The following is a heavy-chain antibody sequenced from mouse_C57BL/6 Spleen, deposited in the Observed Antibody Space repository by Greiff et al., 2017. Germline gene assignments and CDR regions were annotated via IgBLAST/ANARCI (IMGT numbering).Heavy chain of an antibody. V-gene: IGHV10-3*01. CDR2: IRSKSSNYAT. Sequence: EVQRVESGGGLVQPKGSLKLSCAASGFTFNTYAMHWVLQAPGTGLEWVARIRSKSSNYATYYADSVKDRFTISRDDSQSMLYLQMNNLKTEDTAMYYCVRDLLHAMDYWGQGTSVTVSS. J-gene: IGHJ4*01. CDR3: VRDLLHAMDY. CDR1: GFTFNTYA.